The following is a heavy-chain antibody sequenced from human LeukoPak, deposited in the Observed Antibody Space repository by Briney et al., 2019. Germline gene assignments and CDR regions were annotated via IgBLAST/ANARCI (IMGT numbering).Heavy chain of an antibody. CDR2: IYSGGST. J-gene: IGHJ3*02. V-gene: IGHV3-66*01. D-gene: IGHD3-22*01. CDR3: ASPWGYDSSGYYGAFDI. CDR1: GFTVSSNY. Sequence: GGSLRLSCAASGFTVSSNYMSWVRQAPGKGLEWVSVIYSGGSTYYADSVKGRFTISRDNSKNTLYLQMNSLRAEDTAVYYCASPWGYDSSGYYGAFDIWGQGTMVTVSS.